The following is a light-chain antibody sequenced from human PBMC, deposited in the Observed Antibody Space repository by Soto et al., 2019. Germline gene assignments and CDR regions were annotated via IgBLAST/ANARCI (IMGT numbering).Light chain of an antibody. CDR2: TTS. Sequence: DLQMTQSPPSLSASIGDRVNITCRASQSIAGYLNWYQEKTGKAPKLLIYTTSRLQSGVPSRFSGVGSGKDFTLTISSLQPEDFASYYCQQTYDTQWTFGQGTKVDIK. CDR3: QQTYDTQWT. CDR1: QSIAGY. J-gene: IGKJ1*01. V-gene: IGKV1-39*01.